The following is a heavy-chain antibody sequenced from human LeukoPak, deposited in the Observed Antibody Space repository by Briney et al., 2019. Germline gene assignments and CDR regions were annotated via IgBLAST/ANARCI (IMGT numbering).Heavy chain of an antibody. Sequence: ASVKVSCKASGYTFTGYYMHWVRQAPGQGLEWMGWINPNSGGTNYAQKFQGRVTMTRDTSISTAYMELSRLRSDDTAVYYCAREQYYYGSGTPNSHFDYWGQGTLVTVSS. CDR2: INPNSGGT. CDR3: AREQYYYGSGTPNSHFDY. V-gene: IGHV1-2*02. D-gene: IGHD3-10*01. CDR1: GYTFTGYY. J-gene: IGHJ4*02.